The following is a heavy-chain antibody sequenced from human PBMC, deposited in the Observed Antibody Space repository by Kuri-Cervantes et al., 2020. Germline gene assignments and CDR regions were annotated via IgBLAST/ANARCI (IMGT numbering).Heavy chain of an antibody. D-gene: IGHD1-7*01. CDR3: ARDPETGTEPYYGMDV. Sequence: GESLKISCAASGFTFSGQNMNWVRQAPGKGLEWVSSISTTGSYMYYSDSVKGRFTISRDNAKNSLYLQMNSLRDEDTAVYYCARDPETGTEPYYGMDVWGQGTTVTVSS. J-gene: IGHJ6*02. V-gene: IGHV3-21*01. CDR1: GFTFSGQN. CDR2: ISTTGSYM.